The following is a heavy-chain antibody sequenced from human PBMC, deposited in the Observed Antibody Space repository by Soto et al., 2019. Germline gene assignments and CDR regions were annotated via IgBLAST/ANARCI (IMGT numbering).Heavy chain of an antibody. CDR1: GGSVSSGSYY. Sequence: PSETLSLTCTVSGGSVSSGSYYWSWIRQPPGKGLEWIGYIYYSGSTNYNPSLKSRVTISVDTSKNQFSLKLSSVTAADTAVYYCARDPGLRSFDYWGRGTLVTVSS. V-gene: IGHV4-61*01. D-gene: IGHD3-10*01. J-gene: IGHJ4*02. CDR3: ARDPGLRSFDY. CDR2: IYYSGST.